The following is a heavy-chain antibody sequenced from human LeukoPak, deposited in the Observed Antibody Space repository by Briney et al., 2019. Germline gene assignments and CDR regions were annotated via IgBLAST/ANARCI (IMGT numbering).Heavy chain of an antibody. CDR3: ARASLRSQPFDP. D-gene: IGHD3-3*01. Sequence: SETLSLTCTVSGGSISSYYWSWLRQPPGKGLEWIGYIYYSGSTNYNPSLKSRVTISVDTSKNQFSLKLSSVTAADTAVYYCARASLRSQPFDPWGQGTLVTVSS. J-gene: IGHJ5*02. CDR1: GGSISSYY. V-gene: IGHV4-59*01. CDR2: IYYSGST.